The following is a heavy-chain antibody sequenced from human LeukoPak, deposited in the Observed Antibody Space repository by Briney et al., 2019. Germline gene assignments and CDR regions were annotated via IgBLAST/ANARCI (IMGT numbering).Heavy chain of an antibody. D-gene: IGHD5-24*01. Sequence: GGSLRLSCAASGFTFSSYGMHWVRQAPGKGQERVAVIWYDGSNKYYGDSVQGRFTISRDNSKKTLYLQMNSMRVEDTAVYYCARGDGYNDAEDLQHWGQSALVSVS. CDR1: GFTFSSYG. CDR2: IWYDGSNK. CDR3: ARGDGYNDAEDLQH. V-gene: IGHV3-33*01. J-gene: IGHJ1*01.